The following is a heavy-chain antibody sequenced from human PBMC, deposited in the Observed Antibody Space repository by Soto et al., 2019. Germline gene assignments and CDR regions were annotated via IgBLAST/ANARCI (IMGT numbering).Heavy chain of an antibody. J-gene: IGHJ3*01. CDR2: ISIRGDYR. CDR1: GFTISSSG. CDR3: ANHGGFDF. D-gene: IGHD4-17*01. Sequence: EGQLLQCGGGLVQPGESLRLSCAASGFTISSSGMSWVRQAPGKGLEWVSSISIRGDYRYYADSVKGRFTISRDNSKNTLYLQMSSLTAEDTALYYCANHGGFDFWGQGTMVAVSS. V-gene: IGHV3-23*01.